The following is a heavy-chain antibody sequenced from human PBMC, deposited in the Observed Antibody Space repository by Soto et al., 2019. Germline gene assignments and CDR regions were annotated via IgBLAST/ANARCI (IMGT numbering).Heavy chain of an antibody. D-gene: IGHD3-10*01. Sequence: ASVKVSCKASGYTFTSYGISWVRQAPGQGLEWMGWISAYNGNTNYAQKLQGRVTMTTDTSTSTAYMELRSLRSDDTAVYYCARDLGRVDYYGSGSYYNDVDYFDYWGQGTLVTVSS. CDR3: ARDLGRVDYYGSGSYYNDVDYFDY. J-gene: IGHJ4*02. CDR2: ISAYNGNT. V-gene: IGHV1-18*01. CDR1: GYTFTSYG.